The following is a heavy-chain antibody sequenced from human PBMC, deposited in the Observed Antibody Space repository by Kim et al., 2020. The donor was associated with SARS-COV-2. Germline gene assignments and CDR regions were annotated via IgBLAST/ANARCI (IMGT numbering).Heavy chain of an antibody. CDR3: ARGAAYYYGSGSYYNAWFDP. V-gene: IGHV1-46*01. Sequence: ASVKVSCKASGYTFTSYYMHWVRQAPGQGLEWMGIINPSGGSTSYAQKFQGRVTMTRDTSTSTAYLELSSLRSEDTAVYYCARGAAYYYGSGSYYNAWFDPWGQGTLVTVSS. D-gene: IGHD3-10*01. J-gene: IGHJ5*02. CDR2: INPSGGST. CDR1: GYTFTSYY.